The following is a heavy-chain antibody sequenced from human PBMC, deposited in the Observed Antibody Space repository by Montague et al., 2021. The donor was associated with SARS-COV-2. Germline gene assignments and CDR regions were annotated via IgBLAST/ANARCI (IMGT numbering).Heavy chain of an antibody. Sequence: SLRLSCAASGFTFSSYEMNWVRQAPGKGLEWVSYISSSGSTIYYXDSXKGRFTISRDNAKNSLYLQMNSLRAEDTAVYYCARDKGWNYSLYYYYGMDVWGQGTTVTVS. CDR1: GFTFSSYE. CDR2: ISSSGSTI. D-gene: IGHD1-7*01. CDR3: ARDKGWNYSLYYYYGMDV. V-gene: IGHV3-48*03. J-gene: IGHJ6*02.